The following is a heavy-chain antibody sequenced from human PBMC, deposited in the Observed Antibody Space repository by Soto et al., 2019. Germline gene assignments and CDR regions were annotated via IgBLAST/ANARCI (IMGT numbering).Heavy chain of an antibody. Sequence: SETLSLTCAVSGGSISSGGYSWSWIRQPPGKGLEWIGYIYHSGSTYYNPSLKSRVTISVDRSKKQFSMKLSSVTAADTAVYYCARASTTVTTLDYWGQGTLVTVSS. J-gene: IGHJ4*02. D-gene: IGHD4-17*01. CDR2: IYHSGST. V-gene: IGHV4-30-2*01. CDR1: GGSISSGGYS. CDR3: ARASTTVTTLDY.